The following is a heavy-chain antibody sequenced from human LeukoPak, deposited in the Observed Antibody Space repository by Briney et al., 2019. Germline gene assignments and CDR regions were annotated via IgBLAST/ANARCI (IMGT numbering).Heavy chain of an antibody. Sequence: SETLSLTCAVYGGSFSGYYWSWIRQPPGKGLEWIGEINHSGSTNYNPSLKSRVTISVDTSKNQFSLKLSSVTAADTAVYYCARGPMDRNYYDSSGYSADFDYWGQGTLVTVSS. CDR3: ARGPMDRNYYDSSGYSADFDY. D-gene: IGHD3-22*01. CDR2: INHSGST. V-gene: IGHV4-34*01. J-gene: IGHJ4*02. CDR1: GGSFSGYY.